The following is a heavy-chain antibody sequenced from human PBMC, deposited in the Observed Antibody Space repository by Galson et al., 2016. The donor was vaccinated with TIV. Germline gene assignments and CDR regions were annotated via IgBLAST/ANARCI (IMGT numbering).Heavy chain of an antibody. CDR1: GGSIRSQS. D-gene: IGHD3-10*01. Sequence: SETLSLTCTVSGGSIRSQSWGWIRQPAGKGMEWIGRIDVSGNTDYSPFLKSRVTMSQDTSNNPFSIRLISLTAADTAVYYCAREKVWGGRGAGSEAFPYSFFMDVWGKGTTVTISS. V-gene: IGHV4-4*07. J-gene: IGHJ6*03. CDR2: IDVSGNT. CDR3: AREKVWGGRGAGSEAFPYSFFMDV.